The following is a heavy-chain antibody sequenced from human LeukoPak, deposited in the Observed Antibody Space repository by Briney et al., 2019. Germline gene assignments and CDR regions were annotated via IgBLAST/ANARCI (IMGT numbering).Heavy chain of an antibody. D-gene: IGHD4-23*01. V-gene: IGHV3-48*03. CDR3: VREGARWFFDY. Sequence: GGSLRLSCRASGFIFSSYALNWVRQAPGKGLEWVSYIDSSGRTIKYADSVRGRFTISRDNAKNSVNLQMNSLRAEDTAVYYCVREGARWFFDYWGQGTLVTVSS. J-gene: IGHJ4*02. CDR1: GFIFSSYA. CDR2: IDSSGRTI.